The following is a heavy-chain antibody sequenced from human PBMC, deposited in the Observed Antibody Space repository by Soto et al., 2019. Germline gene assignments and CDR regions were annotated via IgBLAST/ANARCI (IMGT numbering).Heavy chain of an antibody. CDR1: GGSFSSYA. Sequence: SVKVSCTAAGGSFSSYASVWVRQAPGQGLEWMGGIIPIFGTANYAQKFQGRVTITADKSTSTAYMELSSLRSEDTAVYYCASYIDYYDSSGYYDARAFDIWGQGTMVTVSS. V-gene: IGHV1-69*06. CDR3: ASYIDYYDSSGYYDARAFDI. J-gene: IGHJ3*02. CDR2: IIPIFGTA. D-gene: IGHD3-22*01.